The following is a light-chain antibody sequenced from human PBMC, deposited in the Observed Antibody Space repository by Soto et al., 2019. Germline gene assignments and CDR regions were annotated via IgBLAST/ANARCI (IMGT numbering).Light chain of an antibody. CDR3: QQYNNWPLIT. Sequence: EIVMTQSPATLSVSPGERATLSCRASQSVGTTYLAWYQQKPGQAPRLLIYGASSRATGIPDRFSGSGSGTEFTLTISSLQSEDFAVYYCQQYNNWPLITFGQGTRLEIK. V-gene: IGKV3D-15*01. CDR1: QSVGTTY. CDR2: GAS. J-gene: IGKJ5*01.